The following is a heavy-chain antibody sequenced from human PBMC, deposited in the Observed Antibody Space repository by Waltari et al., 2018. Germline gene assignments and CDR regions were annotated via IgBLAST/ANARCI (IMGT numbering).Heavy chain of an antibody. CDR1: GFTFSNFG. CDR3: AKDAFGNTYLDF. V-gene: IGHV3-30*02. CDR2: IWFDGSDK. Sequence: QVNLVESGGGVVQPGGSLRLSCATSGFTFSNFGMHWVRQAPGKGLEWGALIWFDGSDKLYADSGRGRFTSSRDNSARTLYLDMDSLRLDDTAMYYCAKDAFGNTYLDFWGQGTLVTVSS. J-gene: IGHJ4*02. D-gene: IGHD2-2*02.